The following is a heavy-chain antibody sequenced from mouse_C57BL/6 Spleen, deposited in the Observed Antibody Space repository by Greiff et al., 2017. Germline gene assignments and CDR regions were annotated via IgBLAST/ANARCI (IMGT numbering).Heavy chain of an antibody. CDR2: ISYSGST. Sequence: EVKLVESGPGMVKPSQSLSLTCTVTGYSITSGYDWHWIRHFPGNKLEWMGYISYSGSTNYNPSLKSRISITHDTSKHHFFLKLNSVTTEDTATYYCSRADYDYDLFAYWGQGTLVTVSA. D-gene: IGHD2-4*01. J-gene: IGHJ3*01. CDR3: SRADYDYDLFAY. V-gene: IGHV3-1*01. CDR1: GYSITSGYD.